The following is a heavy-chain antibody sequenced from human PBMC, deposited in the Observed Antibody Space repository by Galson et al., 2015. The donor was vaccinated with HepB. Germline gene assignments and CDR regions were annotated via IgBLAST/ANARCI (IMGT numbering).Heavy chain of an antibody. CDR3: ARPPIVATIEGNWFDP. CDR2: ITYDGSNK. V-gene: IGHV3-30*04. J-gene: IGHJ5*02. D-gene: IGHD5-12*01. Sequence: SLRLSCAASGFTFSSYAMHWVRQAPGKGLEWVAVITYDGSNKYYADSVKGRFTISRDNSKNTLYLQMNSLRAEDTAVYYCARPPIVATIEGNWFDPWGQGTLVTVSS. CDR1: GFTFSSYA.